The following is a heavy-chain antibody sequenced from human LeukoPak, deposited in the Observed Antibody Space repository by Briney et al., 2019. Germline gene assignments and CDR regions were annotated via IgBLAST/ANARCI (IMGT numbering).Heavy chain of an antibody. D-gene: IGHD3-10*01. V-gene: IGHV3-30*18. J-gene: IGHJ6*04. CDR1: GFTFSSYG. CDR2: ISYDGSNE. CDR3: AKDYSSYYYGSGSYCYYYGMDV. Sequence: PGGSLRLSCAASGFTFSSYGMHWVRQAPGKGLEWVAVISYDGSNEYYADSVKGRFTISRDNSKNTLYLQMNSLRAEDTAVYYCAKDYSSYYYGSGSYCYYYGMDVWGKGTTVTVSS.